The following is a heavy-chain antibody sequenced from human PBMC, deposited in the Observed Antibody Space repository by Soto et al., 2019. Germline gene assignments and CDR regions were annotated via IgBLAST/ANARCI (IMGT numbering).Heavy chain of an antibody. CDR2: ISGSGGST. J-gene: IGHJ4*02. V-gene: IGHV3-23*01. CDR3: AKDRASSSGYRPTFDY. CDR1: GFTFSSYA. D-gene: IGHD3-22*01. Sequence: GGSLRLSCAASGFTFSSYAMSWVRQAPGKGLEWVSAISGSGGSTYYADSAKGRFTISRDNSKNTLYLQMNSLRAEDTAVYYCAKDRASSSGYRPTFDYWGQGTLVTVSS.